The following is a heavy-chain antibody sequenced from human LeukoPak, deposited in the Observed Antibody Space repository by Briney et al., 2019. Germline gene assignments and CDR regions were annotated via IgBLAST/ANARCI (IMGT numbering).Heavy chain of an antibody. D-gene: IGHD4-23*01. CDR2: INPNSGGT. CDR3: ARDYGGTFFDY. J-gene: IGHJ4*02. CDR1: GYTFTAYY. V-gene: IGHV1-2*02. Sequence: ASVKVSCKASGYTFTAYYMHWVRQAPGQGLEWMGWINPNSGGTNYAQKFQGRVTMTRDTSISTAYMELSRLRSDDTAVYYCARDYGGTFFDYWGQGTLVSVSS.